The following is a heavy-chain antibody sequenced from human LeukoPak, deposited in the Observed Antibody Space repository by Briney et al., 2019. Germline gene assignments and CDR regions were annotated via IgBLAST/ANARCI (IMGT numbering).Heavy chain of an antibody. CDR3: ARDVGITVADSFDP. V-gene: IGHV1-18*01. CDR2: IHIYRGNT. Sequence: GASVKVSCKASGYSSTNYGISWVRQAPGQGLEWMGWIHIYRGNTNYAQKFQGRVTMTTDTSTSTVYMEVRGLRSDDTAMYYRARDVGITVADSFDPWGQGTLVTVSS. J-gene: IGHJ5*02. CDR1: GYSSTNYG. D-gene: IGHD6-13*01.